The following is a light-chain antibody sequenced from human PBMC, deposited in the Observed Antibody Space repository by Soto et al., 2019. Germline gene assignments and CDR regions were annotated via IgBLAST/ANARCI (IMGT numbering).Light chain of an antibody. V-gene: IGKV3-11*01. J-gene: IGKJ2*01. CDR3: QHRSNWPPMYT. CDR2: DTS. Sequence: EIVLTQSPATLSLSPGARATLSCRASQSVGGCLAWYQQKSGQAPRLLIYDTSKRVTGIPARFSGSGSGTDFTLTISSLEPEDFAVYHCQHRSNWPPMYTFGQGTKLQIK. CDR1: QSVGGC.